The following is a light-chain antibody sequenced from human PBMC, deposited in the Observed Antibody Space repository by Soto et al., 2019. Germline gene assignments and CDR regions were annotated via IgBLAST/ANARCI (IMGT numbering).Light chain of an antibody. CDR3: MQGTRWPRR. CDR1: QSLVYSDGSTY. Sequence: DAVMTQSPLSLPVTPGQPASISCRSSQSLVYSDGSTYLNWFQQRSGQSPRRLIYKVSNRDSGVPDGFSGSASGANFALTIRRVEAEDVGVYYCMQGTRWPRRFGEGTKV. J-gene: IGKJ1*01. CDR2: KVS. V-gene: IGKV2-30*01.